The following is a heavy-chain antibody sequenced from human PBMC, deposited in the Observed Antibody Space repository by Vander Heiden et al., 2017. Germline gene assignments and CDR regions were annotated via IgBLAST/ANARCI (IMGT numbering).Heavy chain of an antibody. CDR2: SNHSGST. V-gene: IGHV4-34*01. CDR1: GASFSGYY. D-gene: IGHD2-15*01. Sequence: VQLQHSAAGLFKPSSTLSLTCPLYGASFSGYYWSWIRQPPGKGLEWIGESNHSGSTNYNPSLKSRVTISVDTSKNQFSLKLSSVTAADTAVYYCARGSVVVAATPAYGWFDPWGQGTLVTVSS. CDR3: ARGSVVVAATPAYGWFDP. J-gene: IGHJ5*02.